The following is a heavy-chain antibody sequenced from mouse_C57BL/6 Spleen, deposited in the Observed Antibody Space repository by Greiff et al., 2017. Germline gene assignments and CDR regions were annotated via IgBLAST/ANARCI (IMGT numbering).Heavy chain of an antibody. CDR3: ARGAGYSNYDAMDY. D-gene: IGHD2-5*01. Sequence: LQESGAELVRPGASVKLSCKASGYTFTDYYINWVKQRPGQGLEWIARIYPGSGNTYYNEKFKGKATLTAEKSSSTAYMQLSSLTSEDSAVYFCARGAGYSNYDAMDYWGQGTSVTVSS. V-gene: IGHV1-76*01. CDR1: GYTFTDYY. CDR2: IYPGSGNT. J-gene: IGHJ4*01.